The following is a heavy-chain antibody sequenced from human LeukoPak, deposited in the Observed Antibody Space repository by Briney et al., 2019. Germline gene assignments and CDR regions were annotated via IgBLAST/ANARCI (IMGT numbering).Heavy chain of an antibody. CDR3: ARDRGYDSSGLDAFDI. V-gene: IGHV4-39*07. Sequence: PSETLSLTCTVSGGSISSSSYYWGWIRQPPGKGLEWSGSIYYSGSTNYNPSLKSRVTISVDTSKNQFSLKLSSVTAADTAVYYCARDRGYDSSGLDAFDIWGQGTMVTVSS. CDR1: GGSISSSSYY. D-gene: IGHD3-22*01. CDR2: IYYSGST. J-gene: IGHJ3*02.